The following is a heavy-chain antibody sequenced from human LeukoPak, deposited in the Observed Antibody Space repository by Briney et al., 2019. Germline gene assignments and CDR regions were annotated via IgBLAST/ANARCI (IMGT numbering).Heavy chain of an antibody. CDR1: GFTFSNYW. J-gene: IGHJ4*02. V-gene: IGHV3-74*01. CDR2: INPGGSST. Sequence: GGSLRLSCAASGFTFSNYWMHWVRQVPGKGLVWVSRINPGGSSTTYADSVKGRFTISRDNAKNTLYLQMNSPRAEDTAVYYCARSNQADDYWGQGTLVTVSS. CDR3: ARSNQADDY. D-gene: IGHD4-11*01.